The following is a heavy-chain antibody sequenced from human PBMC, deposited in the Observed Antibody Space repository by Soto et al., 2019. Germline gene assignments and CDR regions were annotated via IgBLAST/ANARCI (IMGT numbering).Heavy chain of an antibody. Sequence: HPGGSLRLSCAASGFIFSNYAMHWVRQAPGKGLEWVALISYDGSNKYYADSVKGRFTISRDNSKNTLYLQMNSLRTEDTAVYYCGRCSSTSCHLGADYWGQGTLVTV. CDR3: GRCSSTSCHLGADY. V-gene: IGHV3-30-3*01. CDR1: GFIFSNYA. J-gene: IGHJ4*02. CDR2: ISYDGSNK. D-gene: IGHD2-2*01.